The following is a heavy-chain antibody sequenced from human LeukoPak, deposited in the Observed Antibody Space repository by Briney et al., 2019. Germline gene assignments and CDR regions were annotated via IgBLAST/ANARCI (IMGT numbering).Heavy chain of an antibody. D-gene: IGHD6-13*01. Sequence: PSETLSLTCTVSGGSISSYSWSWIRQPPGKGLEWIGYIYHSGSTYYNPSLKSRVTISVDRSKNQFSLKLSSVTAADTAVYYCARDRSSSCWFDPWSQGTLVTVSS. V-gene: IGHV4-30-2*01. CDR2: IYHSGST. CDR1: GGSISSYS. J-gene: IGHJ5*02. CDR3: ARDRSSSCWFDP.